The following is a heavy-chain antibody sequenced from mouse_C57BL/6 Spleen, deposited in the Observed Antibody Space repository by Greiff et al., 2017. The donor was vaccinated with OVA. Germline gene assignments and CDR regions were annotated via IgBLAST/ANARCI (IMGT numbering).Heavy chain of an antibody. CDR1: GYTFTDYY. CDR3: ARRGVTYYFDY. V-gene: IGHV1-19*01. Sequence: VQLKQSGPVLVKPGASVKMSCKASGYTFTDYYMNWVKQSHGKSLEWIGVINPYNGGTSYNQKFKGKATLTVDKSSSTAYMELNSLTSEDSAVYYCARRGVTYYFDYWGQGTTLTVSS. D-gene: IGHD2-2*01. J-gene: IGHJ2*01. CDR2: INPYNGGT.